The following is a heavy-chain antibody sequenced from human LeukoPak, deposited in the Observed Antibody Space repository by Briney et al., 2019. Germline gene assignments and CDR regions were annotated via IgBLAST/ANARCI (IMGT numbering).Heavy chain of an antibody. CDR1: GFTFSGHS. J-gene: IGHJ6*02. CDR2: IFGNGVKT. D-gene: IGHD3-16*01. V-gene: IGHV3-23*01. CDR3: ARVGDWSNYFGMDA. Sequence: GGSLILSCAASGFTFSGHSMTWVRPPPGKGLEGVSVIFGNGVKTYYADSLKGRFTISRDNSKSTLYLQMNSLRADDTAVYYCARVGDWSNYFGMDAWGQGTTVSVSS.